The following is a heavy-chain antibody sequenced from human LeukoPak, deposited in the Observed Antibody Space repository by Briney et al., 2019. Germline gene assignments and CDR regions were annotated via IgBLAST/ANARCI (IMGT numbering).Heavy chain of an antibody. CDR2: ISGSGGST. CDR1: GFTFSSYA. D-gene: IGHD3-10*01. Sequence: PGGSLRLSCAASGFTFSSYAMSWVRQAPGKGLEWVSAISGSGGSTYYADSVKGRFTISRDNSKNTLYLQMNSLRAEDTAVYYSAKNRVLLWFGELSGWYFDYWGQGTLVTVSS. J-gene: IGHJ4*02. CDR3: AKNRVLLWFGELSGWYFDY. V-gene: IGHV3-23*01.